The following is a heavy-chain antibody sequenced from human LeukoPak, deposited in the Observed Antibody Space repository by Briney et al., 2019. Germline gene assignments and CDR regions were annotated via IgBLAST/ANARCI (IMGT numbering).Heavy chain of an antibody. V-gene: IGHV1-24*01. CDR2: FVPEDGET. D-gene: IGHD3-22*01. CDR1: GYTLTELS. Sequence: ASVKVSCKVSGYTLTELSMHWVRQAPGKGLEWMGDFVPEDGETIYAQKFQGRVTMTEDTSTDTAYMELSSLRSEDTAVYYCATDDSSGYYYRKTFDYWGQGTLVTVSS. CDR3: ATDDSSGYYYRKTFDY. J-gene: IGHJ4*02.